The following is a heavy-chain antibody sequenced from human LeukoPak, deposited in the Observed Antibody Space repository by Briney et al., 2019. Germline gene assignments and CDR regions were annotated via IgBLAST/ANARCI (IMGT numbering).Heavy chain of an antibody. J-gene: IGHJ4*02. D-gene: IGHD6-13*01. CDR2: ISSGGSST. CDR1: GFTFSSYY. Sequence: GGSLRLSCAAYGFTFSSYYMHWVRQAPGKGLVWVSRISSGGSSTYYADSVKGRFTISRDNSQNTLYVQMNSLRAEDTAVYYCARGKDSSSWIDYWGQGTLVTVSS. V-gene: IGHV3-74*01. CDR3: ARGKDSSSWIDY.